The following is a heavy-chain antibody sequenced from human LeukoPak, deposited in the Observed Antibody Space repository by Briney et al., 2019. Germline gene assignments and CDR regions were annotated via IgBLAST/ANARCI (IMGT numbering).Heavy chain of an antibody. CDR2: ISYDGSNK. J-gene: IGHJ4*02. D-gene: IGHD3-22*01. CDR1: GFTFSSYA. V-gene: IGHV3-30-3*01. CDR3: ARGATYYYDSSVLHPFDY. Sequence: GRSLRLSCAASGFTFSSYAMHWVRQAPGKGLEGVAVISYDGSNKYYADSVKGRSTISRDNSKNTLYLQMNSLRAEDTAVYYCARGATYYYDSSVLHPFDYWGRGTLVTVSS.